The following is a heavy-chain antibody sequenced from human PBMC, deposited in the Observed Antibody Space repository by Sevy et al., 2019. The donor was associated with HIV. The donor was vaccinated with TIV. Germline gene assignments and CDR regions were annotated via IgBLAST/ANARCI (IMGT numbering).Heavy chain of an antibody. Sequence: GGSLRLSCEASGFSFSNYAMAWVRQFPEKGLEWVSGISGSGDRTFYADSVEGRFTISRDNSKNTLFLEMNSLRFDDTAIYYCAKRPVYQSAYDYYFDYWGQGTLVTVSS. CDR3: AKRPVYQSAYDYYFDY. V-gene: IGHV3-23*01. J-gene: IGHJ4*02. CDR2: ISGSGDRT. CDR1: GFSFSNYA. D-gene: IGHD5-12*01.